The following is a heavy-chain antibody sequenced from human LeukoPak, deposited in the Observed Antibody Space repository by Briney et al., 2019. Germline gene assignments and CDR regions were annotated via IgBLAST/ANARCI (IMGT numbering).Heavy chain of an antibody. CDR3: ASLNYYDSSGYFEIRTFDY. Sequence: SETLSLTCAVYGGSFSGYYWSWIRQPPGKGLEWIGEINHSGSTNYNPSLKSRVTISVDTSKNQFSLKLSSVTAADTAVYYCASLNYYDSSGYFEIRTFDYWGQGTLVTVSS. CDR1: GGSFSGYY. CDR2: INHSGST. J-gene: IGHJ4*02. D-gene: IGHD3-22*01. V-gene: IGHV4-34*01.